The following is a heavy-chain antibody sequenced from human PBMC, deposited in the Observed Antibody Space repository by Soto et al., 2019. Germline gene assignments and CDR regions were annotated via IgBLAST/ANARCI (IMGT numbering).Heavy chain of an antibody. Sequence: ASVKASCKSSGDTITSYAMHWVRQAPGQRLEWMGWINAGNGNTKYSQKFQGRVTITRDTSASTAYMELSSLRSEDTAVYYCARSIVVVTALDYWGQGTLVTVSS. CDR1: GDTITSYA. V-gene: IGHV1-3*01. J-gene: IGHJ4*02. CDR3: ARSIVVVTALDY. D-gene: IGHD2-21*02. CDR2: INAGNGNT.